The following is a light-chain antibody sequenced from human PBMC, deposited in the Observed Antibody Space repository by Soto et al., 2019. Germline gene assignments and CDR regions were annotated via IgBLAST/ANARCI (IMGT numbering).Light chain of an antibody. CDR3: QQYGSSALYT. Sequence: EIVLTQSPGTLSLSPGERATLSCRASHSVTGSYLAWYQQKPGQAPRLLIYGAFSRATDIPDRFSGSGSGTDFTLTISRLEPEDFEVYYCQQYGSSALYTFGQGTRLEIK. CDR2: GAF. V-gene: IGKV3-20*01. CDR1: HSVTGSY. J-gene: IGKJ2*01.